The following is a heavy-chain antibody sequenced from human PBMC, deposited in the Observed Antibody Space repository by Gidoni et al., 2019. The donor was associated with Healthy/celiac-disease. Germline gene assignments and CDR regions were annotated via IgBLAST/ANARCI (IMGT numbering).Heavy chain of an antibody. J-gene: IGHJ4*02. CDR1: GGTFSRYA. Sequence: QVQLVHSGADVKNPGTSVTVACKASGGTFSRYAISCVRQAPGQGLEWMGVIRPIFGTANYAHKFQGRVTITAEKSKSTAYMELSSLRSEDTAVYYCARVKGRDSSSPIYDYWGQGTLVTVYS. V-gene: IGHV1-69*06. CDR2: IRPIFGTA. D-gene: IGHD6-6*01. CDR3: ARVKGRDSSSPIYDY.